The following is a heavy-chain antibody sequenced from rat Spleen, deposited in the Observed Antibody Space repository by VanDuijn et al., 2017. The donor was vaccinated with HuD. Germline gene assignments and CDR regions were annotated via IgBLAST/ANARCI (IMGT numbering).Heavy chain of an antibody. CDR1: GFTFSIYG. V-gene: IGHV5-27*01. D-gene: IGHD2-1*01. CDR2: ISNARGIT. J-gene: IGHJ2*01. CDR3: TRDSVIPTYFFDY. Sequence: EVQVVDHGGGLEQPGRSLKLSCAPSGFTFSIYGLAWVRQAPGMGLEWIASISNARGITYYPDSVKGRFTISRDIANSTLYLRMNSLRSEDTATYYCTRDSVIPTYFFDYWGQGVMVTVSS.